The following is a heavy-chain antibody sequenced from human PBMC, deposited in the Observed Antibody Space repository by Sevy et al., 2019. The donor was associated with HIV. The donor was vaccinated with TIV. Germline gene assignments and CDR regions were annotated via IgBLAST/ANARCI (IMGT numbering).Heavy chain of an antibody. CDR2: ISSRSSNI. CDR1: GFTFSDYT. D-gene: IGHD3-10*01. Sequence: GGSLRLSCADSGFTFSDYTMHWVRQAPGKGLEWVSSISSRSSNIYYADSVKGRFTSSRDNARKSLYLQMNSLRPEDTAIYYCARVGLKMGFGEFPYYWGQGTLVTVSS. V-gene: IGHV3-21*01. CDR3: ARVGLKMGFGEFPYY. J-gene: IGHJ4*02.